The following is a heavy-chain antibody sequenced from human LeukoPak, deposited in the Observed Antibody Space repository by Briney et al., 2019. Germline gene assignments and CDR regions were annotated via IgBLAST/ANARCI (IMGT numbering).Heavy chain of an antibody. V-gene: IGHV4-34*01. CDR3: AIQWLDDAFDI. Sequence: SETLSLTCAVYGGSFSGYYWSWIRQPPGKGVEWIGEINHSGSTNYNPSLKSRVTISVDTSKNQFSLKLSSVTAADTAVYYCAIQWLDDAFDIWGQGTMVTVSS. D-gene: IGHD6-19*01. CDR2: INHSGST. J-gene: IGHJ3*02. CDR1: GGSFSGYY.